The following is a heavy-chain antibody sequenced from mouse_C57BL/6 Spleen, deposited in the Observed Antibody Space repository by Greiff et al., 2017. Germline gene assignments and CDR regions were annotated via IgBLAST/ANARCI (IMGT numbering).Heavy chain of an antibody. Sequence: QVQLQQPGAELVKPGASVKVSCKASGYTFTSYWMHWVKQRPGQGLEWIGRIHPSDSDTNYDQKFKGKATLTADKSSSTASMQLSSLTSEDSAGAYGAIYGPSTDTAYWGPGTLVTVSS. J-gene: IGHJ3*01. CDR2: IHPSDSDT. D-gene: IGHD1-2*01. V-gene: IGHV1-74*01. CDR1: GYTFTSYW. CDR3: AIYGPSTDTAY.